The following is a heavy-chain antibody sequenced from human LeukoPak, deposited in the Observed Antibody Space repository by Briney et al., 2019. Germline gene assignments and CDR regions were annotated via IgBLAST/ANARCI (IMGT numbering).Heavy chain of an antibody. V-gene: IGHV4-38-2*02. D-gene: IGHD1-1*01. J-gene: IGHJ4*02. CDR2: IHPSGTT. CDR1: GFSISLGYY. CDR3: ATERERRITD. Sequence: SETLSLTCDVSGFSISLGYYWVWIRQPAGQGLEWIGSIHPSGTTFYNSSLNSRITMTIDAPKNEFSLRLSLVTAVDTAVYFCATERERRITDWGQGTLVTVSS.